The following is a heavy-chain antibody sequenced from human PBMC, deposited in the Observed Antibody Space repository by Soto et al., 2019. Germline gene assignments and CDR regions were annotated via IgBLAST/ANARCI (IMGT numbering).Heavy chain of an antibody. J-gene: IGHJ4*02. CDR3: AHRPSGWYLFDY. D-gene: IGHD6-19*01. V-gene: IGHV2-5*01. CDR2: IYWNDDK. Sequence: QLTLKESGPTLVRPTQTLTLTCTFSGFSLSTSGLGVGWIRQPPGKALEWLALIYWNDDKRYSPSLKARLTITKDTSKNQVVLTMTNMDPVDTATYYCAHRPSGWYLFDYWGQGTLVTVSS. CDR1: GFSLSTSGLG.